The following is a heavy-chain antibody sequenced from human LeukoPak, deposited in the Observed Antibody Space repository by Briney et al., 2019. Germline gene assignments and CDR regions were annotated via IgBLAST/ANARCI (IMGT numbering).Heavy chain of an antibody. D-gene: IGHD3-16*01. J-gene: IGHJ4*02. Sequence: QPGGSLRLSCAASGFTFSSYGMRWVRQAPGKGLGWVAFIRYDGSNKYYADSVKGRFTISRDNSKNALYLQMNSLRAEDTAVYYCAKVGGNRSPAYYFDYWGQGTLVTVSS. CDR3: AKVGGNRSPAYYFDY. CDR2: IRYDGSNK. V-gene: IGHV3-30*02. CDR1: GFTFSSYG.